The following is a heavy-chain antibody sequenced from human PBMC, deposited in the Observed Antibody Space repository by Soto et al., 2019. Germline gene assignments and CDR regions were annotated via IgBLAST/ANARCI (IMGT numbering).Heavy chain of an antibody. Sequence: VQLVQSGAEVKKPGASVKVSCQASGYTFTSYGIAWVRQAPGQDLEWMGWISAYNGDTNYAQRLQGRVTMTTDTSTSTVYMELKSLKSDDTAVYYWARDQEYSTSGLYWFDLWGQGTLVTVSA. CDR1: GYTFTSYG. CDR3: ARDQEYSTSGLYWFDL. J-gene: IGHJ5*02. D-gene: IGHD6-6*01. CDR2: ISAYNGDT. V-gene: IGHV1-18*04.